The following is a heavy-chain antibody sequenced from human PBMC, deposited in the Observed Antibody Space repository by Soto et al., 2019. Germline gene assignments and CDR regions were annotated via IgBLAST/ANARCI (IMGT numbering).Heavy chain of an antibody. V-gene: IGHV3-23*01. CDR1: GFMFSDYA. J-gene: IGHJ5*02. CDR2: LLRPGRST. CDR3: AKDAIANDGIWLMDS. D-gene: IGHD3-16*01. Sequence: VGSLRLSCAASGFMFSDYAMTWARQAPGKELEWVSGLLRPGRSTYYADSVKGRFTISGDTSANTVYLQMDSLRAEDTAVYYCAKDAIANDGIWLMDSWGQGTVVTVSS.